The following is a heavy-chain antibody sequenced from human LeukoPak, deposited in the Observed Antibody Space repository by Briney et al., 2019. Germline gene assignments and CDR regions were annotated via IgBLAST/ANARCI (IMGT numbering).Heavy chain of an antibody. J-gene: IGHJ4*02. Sequence: SETLSLTCTVSGGSISSYYWSWIRQPPGKGLEWIGYIYYSGSTNYNPSLKSRVTISVDTSKNQFSLKLSSVTAADTAVYYCARDIGSYSDLCVWGQGTLVTVSS. CDR1: GGSISSYY. CDR3: ARDIGSYSDLCV. D-gene: IGHD1-26*01. CDR2: IYYSGST. V-gene: IGHV4-59*01.